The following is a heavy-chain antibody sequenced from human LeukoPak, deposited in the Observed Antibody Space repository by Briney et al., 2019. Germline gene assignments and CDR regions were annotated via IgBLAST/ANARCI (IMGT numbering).Heavy chain of an antibody. Sequence: PGGSLRLSCAASGFTFSRSDMNWVRQAPGKGLEWVSSISSSSSYIYYADSVKGRFTISRDNAKNSLYLQMNSLRVEDTAVFYCARDRGGTDDFWSGYYTGYFDYWGQGTLVTVSS. CDR1: GFTFSRSD. CDR3: ARDRGGTDDFWSGYYTGYFDY. D-gene: IGHD3-3*01. V-gene: IGHV3-21*01. J-gene: IGHJ4*02. CDR2: ISSSSSYI.